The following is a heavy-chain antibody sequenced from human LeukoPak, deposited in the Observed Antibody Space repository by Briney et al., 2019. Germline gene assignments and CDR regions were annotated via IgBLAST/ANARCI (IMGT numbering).Heavy chain of an antibody. CDR1: GGSFSGYY. Sequence: KPSETLSLTCAVYGGSFSGYYWSWIRQPPGKGLEWIGEINHSGSTNYNPSLKSRVTISVDTSKNQFSLKLSSVTAADTAVYYCARGRTELEAAGNIDYWGQGTLVTVSS. D-gene: IGHD6-13*01. J-gene: IGHJ4*02. V-gene: IGHV4-34*01. CDR2: INHSGST. CDR3: ARGRTELEAAGNIDY.